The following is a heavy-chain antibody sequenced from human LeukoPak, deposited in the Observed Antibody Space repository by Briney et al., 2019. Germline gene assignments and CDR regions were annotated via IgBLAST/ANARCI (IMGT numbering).Heavy chain of an antibody. D-gene: IGHD6-6*01. CDR2: IRSKANSYAT. CDR1: GFTFSGSA. V-gene: IGHV3-73*01. J-gene: IGHJ6*02. CDR3: TRYSSSSRGIYYYYGMDV. Sequence: GGSLRLSCAASGFTFSGSAMHWVRQASGKGLEWVGRIRSKANSYATAYAASVKGRFTISRDDSKNTAYLQMNSLKTEDTAVYYCTRYSSSSRGIYYYYGMDVWGQGTTVTVSS.